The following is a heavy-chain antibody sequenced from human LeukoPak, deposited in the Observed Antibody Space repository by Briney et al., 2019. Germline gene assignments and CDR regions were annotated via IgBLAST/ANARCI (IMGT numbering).Heavy chain of an antibody. J-gene: IGHJ4*02. CDR3: ASDLPSIAVAGTGGDY. Sequence: PGGSLRLSCAASGFTFSTYSMNWVRQAPGQGLDWVSSISGSSTYIYYADSVKGRFTISRDNAKNSLYLQMNSLRAEDTAVYYCASDLPSIAVAGTGGDYWGQGTPVTVSS. CDR1: GFTFSTYS. D-gene: IGHD6-19*01. V-gene: IGHV3-21*01. CDR2: ISGSSTYI.